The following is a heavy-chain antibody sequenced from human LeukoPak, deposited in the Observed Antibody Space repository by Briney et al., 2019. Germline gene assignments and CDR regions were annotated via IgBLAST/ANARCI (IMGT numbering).Heavy chain of an antibody. CDR1: GFTFSSYW. CDR2: IKQDGSEK. J-gene: IGHJ1*01. V-gene: IGHV3-7*01. CDR3: ATGYSSGWYFYFQH. Sequence: GGSLRLSCAASGFTFSSYWMSWVRQAPGKWLEWVANIKQDGSEKYYVDSVKGRFTISRDNAKNSLSLRMNSLSAEDTAVYYCATGYSSGWYFYFQHWGQGSLVSVSS. D-gene: IGHD6-19*01.